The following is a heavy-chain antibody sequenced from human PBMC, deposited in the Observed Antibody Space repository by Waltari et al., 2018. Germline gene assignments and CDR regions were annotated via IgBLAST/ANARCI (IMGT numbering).Heavy chain of an antibody. CDR3: AGHSSGWYYFDY. J-gene: IGHJ4*02. D-gene: IGHD6-19*01. CDR1: GGSISSSSYY. CDR2: IYYSGST. V-gene: IGHV4-39*07. Sequence: QLQLQESGPGLVKPSETLSLTCTVSGGSISSSSYYWGWIRQPPGKGLEWIGSIYYSGSTYYNPSLKSRVTISVDTSKNQFSRKLSSVTAADTAVYYCAGHSSGWYYFDYWGQGTLVTVSS.